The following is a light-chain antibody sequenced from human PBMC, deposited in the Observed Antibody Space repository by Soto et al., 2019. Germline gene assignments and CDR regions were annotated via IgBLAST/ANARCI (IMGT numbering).Light chain of an antibody. J-gene: IGLJ1*01. CDR1: SSDVGGYKF. V-gene: IGLV2-8*01. Sequence: QSLLTQPPSASGSPGQSVTISCTGTSSDVGGYKFVSWYQQHPGKAPKLLIYEVTQRPSGVPDRFSGSKSGNTASLTVSGLQAEDDADYYCSSYAGSNMGVFGTGTKLTVL. CDR2: EVT. CDR3: SSYAGSNMGV.